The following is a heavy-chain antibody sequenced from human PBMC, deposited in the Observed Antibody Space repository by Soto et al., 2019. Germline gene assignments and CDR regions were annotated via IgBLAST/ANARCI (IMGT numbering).Heavy chain of an antibody. J-gene: IGHJ6*02. CDR1: SGSISSGHW. Sequence: QVQLQESGPGLVKPSGTLSLTCAVSSGSISSGHWWNWVRQPPGKGLEWSGEIYHRGSTHYNPSLKSPGTMSVDKSMNQFSLKLTSVTAAYTAVYYCATNSYYSLGVWGQGTTVNVSS. CDR3: ATNSYYSLGV. CDR2: IYHRGST. V-gene: IGHV4-4*02.